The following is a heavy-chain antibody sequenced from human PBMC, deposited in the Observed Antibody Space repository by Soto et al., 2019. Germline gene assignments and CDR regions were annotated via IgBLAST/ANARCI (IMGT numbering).Heavy chain of an antibody. J-gene: IGHJ4*02. CDR2: TYYRSKWYN. CDR3: ARLSMVRGDPLLDY. D-gene: IGHD3-10*01. V-gene: IGHV6-1*01. Sequence: SQTLSLTCAISGDRVSSNSAAWNWIRQSPSRGLEWLGRTYYRSKWYNDYAVSVKSRITINPDTSKNQFSLQLNSVTPEDTAVYYCARLSMVRGDPLLDYWGQGTLVTVSS. CDR1: GDRVSSNSAA.